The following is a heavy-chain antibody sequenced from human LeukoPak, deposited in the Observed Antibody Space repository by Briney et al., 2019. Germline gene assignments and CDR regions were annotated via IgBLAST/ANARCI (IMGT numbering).Heavy chain of an antibody. V-gene: IGHV3-30*14. J-gene: IGHJ4*02. Sequence: GGSLRLSCAASGFTFNTYALHWVRQAPGKGLEWVSVISYDGSSKHYAESVKGRFTMSRDNSKNTVYLQMDSLRPDDTAFYYSVRGTGITVFLGPSGDFWGQGTLVIVSS. CDR3: VRGTGITVFLGPSGDF. CDR1: GFTFNTYA. CDR2: ISYDGSSK. D-gene: IGHD3-3*01.